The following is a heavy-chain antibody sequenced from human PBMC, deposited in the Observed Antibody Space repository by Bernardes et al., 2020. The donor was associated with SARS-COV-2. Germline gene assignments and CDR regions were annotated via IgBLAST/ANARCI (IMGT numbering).Heavy chain of an antibody. D-gene: IGHD2-15*01. CDR3: ARDGTDCSGGSCYSELFDY. Sequence: GGSLRLSCAASGFTFSSYGMHWVRQAPGKGLEWVAVIWYDGSNKYYADSVKGRFTISRDNSKNTLYLQMNSLRAEDTAVYYCARDGTDCSGGSCYSELFDYWGQGTLVTVSS. J-gene: IGHJ4*02. CDR1: GFTFSSYG. V-gene: IGHV3-33*01. CDR2: IWYDGSNK.